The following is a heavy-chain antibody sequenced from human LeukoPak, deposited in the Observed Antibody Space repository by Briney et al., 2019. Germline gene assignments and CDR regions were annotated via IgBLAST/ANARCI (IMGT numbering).Heavy chain of an antibody. V-gene: IGHV3-23*01. D-gene: IGHD6-19*01. CDR3: AKAVLYSSGLFDY. J-gene: IGHJ4*02. CDR2: ISGGGGST. CDR1: GFTFSSYA. Sequence: QPGGSLRLSCAASGFTFSSYAMSWVRQAPGKGLEWVSAISGGGGSTYYADSVKGRFTISRDNSKNTLYLQMNSLRAEDTAVYYCAKAVLYSSGLFDYWGQGTLVTVSS.